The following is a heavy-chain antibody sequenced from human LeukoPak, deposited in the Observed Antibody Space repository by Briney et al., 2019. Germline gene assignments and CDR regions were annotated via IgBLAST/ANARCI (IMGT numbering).Heavy chain of an antibody. CDR1: VGSISSGGYS. Sequence: SQTLSPTSAVPVGSISSGGYSWGWFPQPPGKGLEGIGYIYHSGSTYYNPSLKSRVTISVDRSKNQFSLKLSSVTAADTAVYYCASGTECGGDCYSLWGQGTLVTVSS. CDR2: IYHSGST. J-gene: IGHJ4*02. CDR3: ASGTECGGDCYSL. V-gene: IGHV4-30-2*01. D-gene: IGHD2-21*02.